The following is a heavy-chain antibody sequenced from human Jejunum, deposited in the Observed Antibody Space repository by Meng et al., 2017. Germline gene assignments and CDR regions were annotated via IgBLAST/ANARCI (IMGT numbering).Heavy chain of an antibody. D-gene: IGHD7-27*01. CDR1: GFTFGNHA. V-gene: IGHV3-23*04. J-gene: IGHJ4*02. CDR2: ISNSGAIT. Sequence: PLVESGGGVGPSGTCLGLSCAASGFTFGNHARTWVRQAPWKGLGWVLDISNSGAITHYADSVEGRFSISRENSKNTLFLQMNNLRAEDTAVFYCLKGGWGSIFDYWGQGTLVTVSS. CDR3: LKGGWGSIFDY.